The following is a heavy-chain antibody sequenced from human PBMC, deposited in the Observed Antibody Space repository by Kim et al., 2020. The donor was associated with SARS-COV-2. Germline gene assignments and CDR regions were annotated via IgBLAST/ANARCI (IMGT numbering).Heavy chain of an antibody. CDR2: IYSGGST. J-gene: IGHJ4*01. Sequence: GGSLRLSCAASGFTVSSNYMSWIRQAPGKGLEWVSVIYSGGSTYYADSVMGRFTISTDNSTNTLYFQMISLTAADTAADYCSTAEADYYDCSGYFYYWG. V-gene: IGHV3-53*01. CDR3: STAEADYYDCSGYFYY. D-gene: IGHD3-22*01. CDR1: GFTVSSNY.